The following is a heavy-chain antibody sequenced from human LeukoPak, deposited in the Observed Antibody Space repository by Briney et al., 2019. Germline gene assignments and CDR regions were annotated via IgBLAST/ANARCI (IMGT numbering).Heavy chain of an antibody. CDR2: ISRDGSSI. CDR3: GREGATVSTQIDY. D-gene: IGHD4-17*01. CDR1: GYTFSGYW. Sequence: GGSLGLSCVASGYTFSGYWMQWVRQAPGKGLVWMSRISRDGSSISYADSVKGRFTISRDNAKNTLYLQMNSLRAEDTAVYFCGREGATVSTQIDYWGQGTLATVSS. V-gene: IGHV3-74*01. J-gene: IGHJ4*02.